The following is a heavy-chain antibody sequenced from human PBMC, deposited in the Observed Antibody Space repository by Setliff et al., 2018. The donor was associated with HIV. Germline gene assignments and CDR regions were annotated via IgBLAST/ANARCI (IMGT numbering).Heavy chain of an antibody. Sequence: ASVKVSCKASGHTFSNYDVIWVRRATGQGLEWMGWMNPNSGDTGYSQKFQGRVIMTRDTSISTACMELSSLTSADTAVYYCASGKGVRGVIITGGLDVWGTGTTVTVSS. J-gene: IGHJ6*04. V-gene: IGHV1-8*01. D-gene: IGHD3-10*01. CDR2: MNPNSGDT. CDR3: ASGKGVRGVIITGGLDV. CDR1: GHTFSNYD.